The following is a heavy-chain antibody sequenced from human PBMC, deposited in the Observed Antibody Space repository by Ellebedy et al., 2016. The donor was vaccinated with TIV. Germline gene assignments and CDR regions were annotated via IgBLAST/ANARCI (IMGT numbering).Heavy chain of an antibody. CDR2: IHYSGST. J-gene: IGHJ4*02. Sequence: MPSETLSLTCSVSGGSISSSGYYWGWIRQPPGKGLEWIGDIHYSGSTYYNPSLKSRVTISVDTSKNQFSLKLSSVTAAVTAVYYCARGVLTGYYKGYFDYWGQGTLVTVSS. CDR1: GGSISSSGYY. CDR3: ARGVLTGYYKGYFDY. D-gene: IGHD3-9*01. V-gene: IGHV4-39*01.